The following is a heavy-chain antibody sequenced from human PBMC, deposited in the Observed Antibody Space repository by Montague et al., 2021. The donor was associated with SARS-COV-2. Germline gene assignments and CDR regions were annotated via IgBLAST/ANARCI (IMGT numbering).Heavy chain of an antibody. J-gene: IGHJ4*02. Sequence: SETLSLTCTVSGGPISSYYWSWIRQPPGKGLEWIGYIYHSGSTNYNPSLKSRVTISVDTSKNQFSLKLSSVTAADTAAYYCARQSGRLWGIAVAGAFDYWGQGTLVTVSS. CDR2: IYHSGST. CDR3: ARQSGRLWGIAVAGAFDY. D-gene: IGHD6-19*01. V-gene: IGHV4-59*08. CDR1: GGPISSYY.